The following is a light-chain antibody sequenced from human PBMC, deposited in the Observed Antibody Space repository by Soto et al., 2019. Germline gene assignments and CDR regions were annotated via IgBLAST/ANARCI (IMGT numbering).Light chain of an antibody. V-gene: IGKV1-39*01. CDR1: QSVNNY. J-gene: IGKJ2*01. CDR2: VAS. CDR3: QQSYTTPYT. Sequence: DIQMTQSPSSLAASVGDRVTITCRASQSVNNYLNWYQQKPGKAPKLLIYVASSLQSGVPSKFSRSVSGTDFTVTISSLQPEEFATYRCQQSYTTPYTCGQGTQLEMK.